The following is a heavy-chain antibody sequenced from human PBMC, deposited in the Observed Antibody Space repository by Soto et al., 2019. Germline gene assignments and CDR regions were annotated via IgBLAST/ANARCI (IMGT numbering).Heavy chain of an antibody. D-gene: IGHD3-16*02. J-gene: IGHJ3*02. CDR2: ISGYNGKK. CDR1: GYTFTSYG. Sequence: QVQLVQSGGEVKMPGASVKVSCKPSGYTFTSYGISWVRQAPGQGLEWMGWISGYNGKKNYAQKLQGRVTMTTDTSTTTVYMELRSLRSDDTAVYYCARVRSVAFDIWGQGTMVTVSS. V-gene: IGHV1-18*01. CDR3: ARVRSVAFDI.